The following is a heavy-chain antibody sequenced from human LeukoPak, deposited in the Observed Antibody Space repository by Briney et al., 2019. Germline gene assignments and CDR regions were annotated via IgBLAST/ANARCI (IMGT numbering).Heavy chain of an antibody. Sequence: SETLSLTCTVSGGSISSSSYYWGWIRQPPGKGLEWIGSIYYSGSTYYNPSLKSRVTMSVDTSKNQFSLKLSSVTAADTAVYYCASGGSGFWSGYSNDAFDIWGQGTMVTVSS. J-gene: IGHJ3*02. CDR2: IYYSGST. D-gene: IGHD3-3*01. V-gene: IGHV4-39*07. CDR1: GGSISSSSYY. CDR3: ASGGSGFWSGYSNDAFDI.